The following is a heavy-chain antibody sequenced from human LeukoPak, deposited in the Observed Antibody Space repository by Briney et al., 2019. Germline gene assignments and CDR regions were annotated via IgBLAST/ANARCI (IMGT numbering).Heavy chain of an antibody. CDR3: ARGPWKTSKGYYGSGSQPFDY. CDR1: GFTFSSYW. J-gene: IGHJ4*02. Sequence: GGSLRLSCAASGFTFSSYWMSWVRQAPGKGLEWVANIKQDGSEKYYVDSVKGRFTISRDNAKNSLYLQMNSLRAEDTAVYYCARGPWKTSKGYYGSGSQPFDYWGQGTLVTVSS. CDR2: IKQDGSEK. D-gene: IGHD3-10*01. V-gene: IGHV3-7*01.